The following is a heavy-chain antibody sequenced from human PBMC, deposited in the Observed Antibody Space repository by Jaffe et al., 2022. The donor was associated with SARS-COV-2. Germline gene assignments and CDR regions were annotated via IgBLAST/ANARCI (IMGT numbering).Heavy chain of an antibody. CDR1: GFTFRSYT. CDR2: ISGSTTYI. CDR3: ARDGRLVTVPSYYYLDV. J-gene: IGHJ6*03. D-gene: IGHD2-21*02. V-gene: IGHV3-21*01. Sequence: EVQLVESGGGLVKPGGSLRLSCAASGFTFRSYTINWVRQAPGKGPEWVSSISGSTTYIYYADSVKGRFTISRDNAKNSLYLQMNSLRAEDTAVYYCARDGRLVTVPSYYYLDVWGKVTTVTVSS.